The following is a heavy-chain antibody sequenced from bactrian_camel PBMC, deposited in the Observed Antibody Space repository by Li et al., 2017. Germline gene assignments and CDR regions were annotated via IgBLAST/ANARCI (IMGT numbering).Heavy chain of an antibody. CDR2: LGDDGTT. D-gene: IGHD6*01. Sequence: HVQLVESGGGSVQAGGSLRLSCTASGNTGSGVCMGWFRQVPGKEREGVARLGDDGTTTYTDSVKGRFTISKDIGKNTLYLRMNNLKPEDSAMYYCATEFCAEMRGGSWYAPWAARAWGQGTQVTVS. V-gene: IGHV3S53*01. J-gene: IGHJ6*01. CDR1: GNTGSGVC. CDR3: ATEFCAEMRGGSWYAPWAARA.